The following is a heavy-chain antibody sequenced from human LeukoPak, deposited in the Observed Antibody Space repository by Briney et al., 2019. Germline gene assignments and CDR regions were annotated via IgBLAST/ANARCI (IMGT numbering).Heavy chain of an antibody. J-gene: IGHJ6*02. CDR2: IIPIFGTA. CDR1: GYTFTSYG. V-gene: IGHV1-69*13. D-gene: IGHD4-17*01. CDR3: AKDHMTTEDYYGMDV. Sequence: GASVKVSCKASGYTFTSYGISWVRQAPGQGLEWMGGIIPIFGTANYAQKFQGRVTITADESTSTAYMELSSLRSEDTAVYYCAKDHMTTEDYYGMDVWGQGTTVTVSS.